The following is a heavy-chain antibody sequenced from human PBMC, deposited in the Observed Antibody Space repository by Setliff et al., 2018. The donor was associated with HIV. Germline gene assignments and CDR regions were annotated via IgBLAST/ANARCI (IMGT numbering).Heavy chain of an antibody. CDR2: VDPEDGIT. J-gene: IGHJ5*02. CDR3: AKDRGRGNWLDP. CDR1: GYTFTDYY. V-gene: IGHV1-69-2*01. D-gene: IGHD3-16*01. Sequence: GASVKVSCKASGYTFTDYYMHWVQQAPGKGLEWMGRVDPEDGITNQVQKFQGRVTITADKSTNTAYMELSSLRSEDTAVYYCAKDRGRGNWLDPWGQGTLVTVSS.